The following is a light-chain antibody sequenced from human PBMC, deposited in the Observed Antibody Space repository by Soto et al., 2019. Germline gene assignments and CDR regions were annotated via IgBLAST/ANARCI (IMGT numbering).Light chain of an antibody. J-gene: IGKJ1*01. CDR2: GAS. V-gene: IGKV3-20*01. Sequence: EIVLTQSPGTLSLSPGERATLSCRASQSLNSNYLAWYQQKPGQAPRLLIYGASSRATGIPDRFSGSGSGTDFTLTINRLEPDDFALYYCQQYGSSPWMFGQGTKVGVK. CDR3: QQYGSSPWM. CDR1: QSLNSNY.